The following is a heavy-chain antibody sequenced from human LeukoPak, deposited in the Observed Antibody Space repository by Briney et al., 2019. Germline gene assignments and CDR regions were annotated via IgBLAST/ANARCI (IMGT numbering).Heavy chain of an antibody. CDR3: ASLGGPTTVTTRERHVVTAIRSKKTHYYYYGMDV. J-gene: IGHJ6*02. CDR2: ISSNGGST. V-gene: IGHV3-64*01. D-gene: IGHD2-21*02. Sequence: GGSLRLSCAASGFTFSSYAMHWVRQAPGKGLEYVSAISSNGGSTYYANSVKGRFTISRDNSKNTLYLQMGSLRAEDMAVYYCASLGGPTTVTTRERHVVTAIRSKKTHYYYYGMDVWGQGTTVTVSS. CDR1: GFTFSSYA.